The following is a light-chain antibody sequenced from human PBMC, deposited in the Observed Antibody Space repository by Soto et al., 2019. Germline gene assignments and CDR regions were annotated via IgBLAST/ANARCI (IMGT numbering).Light chain of an antibody. V-gene: IGLV2-14*01. Sequence: QSVLTQPASVSGSPGQSITISCTGTSSDVGTYTYVSWYKQHPGKAPKLVIYEVTNRPSGVSNRFAGSKSGNTASLTISGLQAEDEGDYYCSSYSRSNTPVVFGGGTKVTVL. CDR3: SSYSRSNTPVV. CDR1: SSDVGTYTY. CDR2: EVT. J-gene: IGLJ2*01.